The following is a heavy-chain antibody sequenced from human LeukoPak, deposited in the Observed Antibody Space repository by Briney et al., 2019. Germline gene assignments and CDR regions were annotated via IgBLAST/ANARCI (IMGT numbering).Heavy chain of an antibody. V-gene: IGHV4-39*01. Sequence: SETLSHTCTVSGGSISTSRYYWGWIRQPPGKGLEWIGSIYYSGNTYYNPSLKSRVTISLDTSKNQFSLKLTSVTAADTAVYYCAPVQWLADTWGYWGQGTLVTVSS. J-gene: IGHJ4*02. CDR2: IYYSGNT. CDR1: GGSISTSRYY. D-gene: IGHD6-19*01. CDR3: APVQWLADTWGY.